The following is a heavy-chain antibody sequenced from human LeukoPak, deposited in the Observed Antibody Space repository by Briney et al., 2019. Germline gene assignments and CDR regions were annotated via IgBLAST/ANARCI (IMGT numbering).Heavy chain of an antibody. Sequence: PGGSLRLSCAASGFTFSSYAMHWVRQAPGKGLEWVAVISYDGSNKYYADFVKGRFTISGDNSKNTLYLQMNSLRAGDTAVYYCARGGAGAMDYWGQGTLVTVSS. CDR3: ARGGAGAMDY. D-gene: IGHD1-26*01. J-gene: IGHJ4*02. CDR2: ISYDGSNK. V-gene: IGHV3-30-3*01. CDR1: GFTFSSYA.